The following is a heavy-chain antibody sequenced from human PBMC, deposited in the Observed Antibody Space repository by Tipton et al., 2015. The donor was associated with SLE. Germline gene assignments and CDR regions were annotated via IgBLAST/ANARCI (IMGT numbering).Heavy chain of an antibody. CDR2: IYLGDSDT. D-gene: IGHD3-3*01. Sequence: QLVQSGAEVKKPGESLKISCKGSGYSFTSYWIGWVRQMPGKGLEWMGIIYLGDSDTRYSPSFQGQVTISADKSISTAYLQWSSLKASDTAMYYCAISFYDFWSPTGFLDYWGQGTLVTVSS. J-gene: IGHJ4*02. CDR1: GYSFTSYW. CDR3: AISFYDFWSPTGFLDY. V-gene: IGHV5-51*03.